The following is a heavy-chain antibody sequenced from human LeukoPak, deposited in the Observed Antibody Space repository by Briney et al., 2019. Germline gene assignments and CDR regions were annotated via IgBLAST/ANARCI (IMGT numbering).Heavy chain of an antibody. Sequence: EALKISCKGSGYTFTNYWIGWVRQMPGKGLEWMGIIYPGDSERKYNPSLQGQVTISADKSISTVYLQWSSLKASDTAIYYCARIEGSTFDYWGQGTLVTVSS. CDR2: IYPGDSER. V-gene: IGHV5-51*01. CDR3: ARIEGSTFDY. J-gene: IGHJ4*02. CDR1: GYTFTNYW.